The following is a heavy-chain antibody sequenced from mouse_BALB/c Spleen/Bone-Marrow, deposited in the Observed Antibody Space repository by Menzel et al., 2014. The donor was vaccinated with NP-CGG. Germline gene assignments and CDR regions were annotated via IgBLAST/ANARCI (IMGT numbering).Heavy chain of an antibody. CDR2: IYPGNSDT. Sequence: EVQLQESGTVLARPGASVKMSCKASGYTFTSYWMHWVKQGPGQGLEWIGAIYPGNSDTSYNQKFKGKAKLTAVTSTSTAYMELSSLTNEDSAVYYCTREGLLRLRYFDYWGQGTTLTVSS. CDR1: GYTFTSYW. V-gene: IGHV1-5*01. D-gene: IGHD1-2*01. J-gene: IGHJ2*01. CDR3: TREGLLRLRYFDY.